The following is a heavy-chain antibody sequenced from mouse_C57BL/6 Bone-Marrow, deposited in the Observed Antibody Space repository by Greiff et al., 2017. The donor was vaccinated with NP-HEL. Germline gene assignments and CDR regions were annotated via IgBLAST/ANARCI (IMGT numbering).Heavy chain of an antibody. CDR1: GYTFTDYY. J-gene: IGHJ2*01. CDR2: INPYNGGT. Sequence: EVQLQQSGPVLVKPGASVKMSCKASGYTFTDYYMNWVKQSHGKSLEWIGVINPYNGGTSYNQKFKGKATLTVDKSSSTAYMALNSLTSEDSAVYYCARSITTVVASVDYWGQGTTLTVSS. D-gene: IGHD1-1*01. V-gene: IGHV1-19*01. CDR3: ARSITTVVASVDY.